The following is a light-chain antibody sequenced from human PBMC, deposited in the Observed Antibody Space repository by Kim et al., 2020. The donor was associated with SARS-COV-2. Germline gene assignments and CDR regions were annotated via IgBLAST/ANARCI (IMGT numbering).Light chain of an antibody. V-gene: IGKV3D-15*01. CDR1: QSVRSK. Sequence: DIVMTQSPATLSVSPGESATLSCRASQSVRSKVAWYQQRPGQPPRFLIYDASTRATGIPARFSGSGSGTEFTLTISSLQSEDFAVYYCQQYNNIPPEGTFGEGTRMEIK. CDR2: DAS. J-gene: IGKJ5*01. CDR3: QQYNNIPPEGT.